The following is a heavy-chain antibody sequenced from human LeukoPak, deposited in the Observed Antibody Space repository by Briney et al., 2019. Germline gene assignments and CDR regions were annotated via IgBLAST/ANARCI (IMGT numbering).Heavy chain of an antibody. Sequence: PSETLSLTCIVSGGSISSSTYYWGWIRQPPGKGPEWIGNINHSGSTFYNPSLKGRLTMSVDTSKNQFFLELSSVTAADTAVYYCASVCSAYPCYMDVWGKGTTVSVSS. J-gene: IGHJ6*03. CDR3: ASVCSAYPCYMDV. V-gene: IGHV4-39*01. CDR1: GGSISSSTYY. D-gene: IGHD3-16*01. CDR2: INHSGST.